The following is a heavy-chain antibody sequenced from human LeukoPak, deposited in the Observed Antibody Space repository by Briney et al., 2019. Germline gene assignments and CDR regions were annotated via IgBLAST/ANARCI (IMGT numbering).Heavy chain of an antibody. D-gene: IGHD6-13*01. CDR3: ATEGYSSSWPRGDNWFDP. CDR1: GYTLTELS. V-gene: IGHV1-24*01. CDR2: FDPEDGET. Sequence: ASVKVSCKVSGYTLTELSMHWVRQAPGKGLEWMGGFDPEDGETIYAQKFQSRVTMTEDTSTDTAYMELSSLRSEGTAVYYCATEGYSSSWPRGDNWFDPWGQGTLVTVSS. J-gene: IGHJ5*02.